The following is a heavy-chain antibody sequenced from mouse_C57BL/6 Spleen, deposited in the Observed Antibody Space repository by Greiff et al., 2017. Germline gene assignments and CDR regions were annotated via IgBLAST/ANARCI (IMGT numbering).Heavy chain of an antibody. CDR1: RYTFTDYN. J-gene: IGHJ1*03. CDR2: INPNNGGT. V-gene: IGHV1-18*01. D-gene: IGHD1-1*01. Sequence: EVKLQESGPELVKPGASVKIPCKASRYTFTDYNMDWVKQSHGKSLEWIGDINPNNGGTIYNQKFKGKATLTVDKSSSTAYMELRSLTSEDTAVYYCAREGTTTVVATGYFDGWGTGTTVTVSS. CDR3: AREGTTTVVATGYFDG.